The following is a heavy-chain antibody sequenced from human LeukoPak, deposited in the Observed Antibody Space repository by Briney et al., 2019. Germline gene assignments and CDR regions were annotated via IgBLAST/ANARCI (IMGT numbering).Heavy chain of an antibody. CDR1: GYTFTGYY. D-gene: IGHD2-15*01. J-gene: IGHJ4*02. CDR3: ARACSGGSCYRAQELEGLDY. Sequence: GASVKVSCKASGYTFTGYYMHWVRQAPGQGLEWMGWINPNSGGTNYAQKFQGRVTMTRDTSISTAYMELSRLRSDDTAVYYCARACSGGSCYRAQELEGLDYWGQGTLVTVSS. CDR2: INPNSGGT. V-gene: IGHV1-2*02.